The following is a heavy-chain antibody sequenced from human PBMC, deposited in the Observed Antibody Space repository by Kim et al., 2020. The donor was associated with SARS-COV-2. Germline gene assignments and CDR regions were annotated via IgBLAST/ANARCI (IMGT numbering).Heavy chain of an antibody. CDR1: GFTFDDYA. J-gene: IGHJ6*01. CDR2: IRWNSGSI. D-gene: IGHD3-10*01. Sequence: GGSLRLSCAASGFTFDDYAMHWVRQAPGKGLEWVSGIRWNSGSIGYADSVKGRFTISRDNAKNSLYLQMNSERAEDTALYYCAKDTANTMVRGVPYYGMAVWGQGTTVTVSS. V-gene: IGHV3-9*01. CDR3: AKDTANTMVRGVPYYGMAV.